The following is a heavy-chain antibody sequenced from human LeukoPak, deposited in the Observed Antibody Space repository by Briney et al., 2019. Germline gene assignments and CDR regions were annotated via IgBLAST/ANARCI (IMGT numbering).Heavy chain of an antibody. V-gene: IGHV1-46*01. CDR1: GYIFTNYY. CDR3: ARDRSTIFGVVTIDY. J-gene: IGHJ4*02. CDR2: INPSGGST. Sequence: ASVKVSCKASGYIFTNYYIHWVRQAPGQGLEWMGVINPSGGSTNYAQKFQGRVTMTRDMSTSTAYMELSSLRSEDTAVYYWARDRSTIFGVVTIDYWGQGTLVTVSS. D-gene: IGHD3-3*01.